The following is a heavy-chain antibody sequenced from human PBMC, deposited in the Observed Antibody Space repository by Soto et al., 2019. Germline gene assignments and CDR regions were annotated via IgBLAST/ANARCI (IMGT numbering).Heavy chain of an antibody. CDR1: GYTFTSYA. CDR2: INAGNGNT. J-gene: IGHJ6*02. Sequence: ASVKVSCKAPGYTFTSYAMHWVRQAPGQRLEWMGWINAGNGNTKYSQKFQGRVTITRDTSASTAYMELSSLRSEDTAVYYCARDRGYYGSGSYYNRRYGMDVWGQGTTVTVSS. CDR3: ARDRGYYGSGSYYNRRYGMDV. D-gene: IGHD3-10*01. V-gene: IGHV1-3*01.